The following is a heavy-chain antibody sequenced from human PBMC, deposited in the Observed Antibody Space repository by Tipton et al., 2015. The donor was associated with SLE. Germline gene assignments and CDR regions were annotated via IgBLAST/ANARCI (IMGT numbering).Heavy chain of an antibody. CDR1: GFTVSSNY. J-gene: IGHJ6*02. CDR2: ISSNGGST. Sequence: GSLRLSCAASGFTVSSNYMSWVRQAPGKGLEYVSGISSNGGSTYYANSVKGRFTISRDNSKNTLYLQMGSLRAEDMAVYYCARDGGYSSSWRDGMDVWGQGTTVTVSS. CDR3: ARDGGYSSSWRDGMDV. D-gene: IGHD6-13*01. V-gene: IGHV3-64*01.